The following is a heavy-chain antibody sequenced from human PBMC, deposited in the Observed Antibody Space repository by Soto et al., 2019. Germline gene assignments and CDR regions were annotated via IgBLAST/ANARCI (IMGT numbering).Heavy chain of an antibody. D-gene: IGHD2-21*02. Sequence: TLSLTCDVSGGSIRSGGYSWSWIRQPPGKGLEWIGYIYHSGSTYYNPSLKSRVTISVDRSKNQFSLKLSSVTAADTAVYYCARVVTAIGGGAFDIWGQGTMVTVAS. CDR2: IYHSGST. CDR1: GGSIRSGGYS. V-gene: IGHV4-30-2*01. CDR3: ARVVTAIGGGAFDI. J-gene: IGHJ3*02.